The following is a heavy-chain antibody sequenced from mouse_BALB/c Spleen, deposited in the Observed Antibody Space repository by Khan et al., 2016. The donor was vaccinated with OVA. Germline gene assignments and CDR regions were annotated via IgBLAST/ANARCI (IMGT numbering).Heavy chain of an antibody. J-gene: IGHJ4*01. D-gene: IGHD2-3*01. V-gene: IGHV2-9*02. CDR2: IWAGGST. Sequence: QVQLKQSGPGLVAPSQSLSITCTVSGFSLTSYGVHWLRQPPGKGLEWLGVIWAGGSTNYNSALMSRLSISRDKSKSQVFLKMNSLQTGDTATYYCARGDGYYEDAMDYWGQGTSVTVSS. CDR1: GFSLTSYG. CDR3: ARGDGYYEDAMDY.